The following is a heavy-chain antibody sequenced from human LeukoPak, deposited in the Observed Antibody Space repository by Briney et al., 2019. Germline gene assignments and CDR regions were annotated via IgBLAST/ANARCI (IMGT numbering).Heavy chain of an antibody. D-gene: IGHD3-22*01. Sequence: ASVKVSCKASGYTFTSYGISWVRQAPGQGLEWMGWISAYNGNTNYAQKVQGRVTMTTDTSTSTAYMELRSLRSDDTAVYYCARGSPWDSSGYSPANYYGMDVWGQGTTVTVSS. V-gene: IGHV1-18*01. CDR1: GYTFTSYG. J-gene: IGHJ6*02. CDR2: ISAYNGNT. CDR3: ARGSPWDSSGYSPANYYGMDV.